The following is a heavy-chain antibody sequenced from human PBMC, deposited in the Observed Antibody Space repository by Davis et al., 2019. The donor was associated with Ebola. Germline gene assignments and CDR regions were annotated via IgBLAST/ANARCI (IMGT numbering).Heavy chain of an antibody. V-gene: IGHV1-2*02. D-gene: IGHD2-2*02. CDR1: GYTFTGYY. Sequence: ASVTVSCKASGYTFTGYYMHWVRQAPGQGLEWMGWINPNSGGTNYAQKFQGRVTMTRDTSISTAYMELRRLRSDDTAVYYCARDRPAAIRSVNWFDPWGQGTLVTVSS. CDR3: ARDRPAAIRSVNWFDP. J-gene: IGHJ5*02. CDR2: INPNSGGT.